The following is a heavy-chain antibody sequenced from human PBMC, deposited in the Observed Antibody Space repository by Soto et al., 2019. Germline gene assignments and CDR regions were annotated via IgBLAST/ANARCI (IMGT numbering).Heavy chain of an antibody. V-gene: IGHV3-30*18. J-gene: IGHJ4*02. CDR1: GFTFSNYG. CDR2: ISDDGDKR. D-gene: IGHD1-26*01. CDR3: AKARVRIVGANSFDY. Sequence: GGYLRLSCVGSGFTFSNYGMHWVRQPPGKGLEWVALISDDGDKRYYADSVRGRPIISRDNSKDTLYLQMNSLGPDDTAVYFCAKARVRIVGANSFDYWGQGTPVTVSS.